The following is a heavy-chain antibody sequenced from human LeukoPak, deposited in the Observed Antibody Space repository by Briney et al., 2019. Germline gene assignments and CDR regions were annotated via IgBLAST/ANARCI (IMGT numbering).Heavy chain of an antibody. J-gene: IGHJ5*02. Sequence: SQTLSLTCTVSGGSISSGGYYWSWIRQHPGKGLEWIGYIYYSGSTYYNPSLKSRVTISVDTSKNQFSLKLSSVTAADTAVYYCARTGTTPFNNWFDPGAREPWSPSPQ. CDR3: ARTGTTPFNNWFDP. V-gene: IGHV4-31*03. CDR1: GGSISSGGYY. D-gene: IGHD1-1*01. CDR2: IYYSGST.